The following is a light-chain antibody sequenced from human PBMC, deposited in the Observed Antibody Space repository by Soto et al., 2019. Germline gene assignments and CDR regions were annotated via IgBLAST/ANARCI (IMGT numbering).Light chain of an antibody. CDR1: QGVTTN. CDR2: DVS. Sequence: VVLTQSPATLSLSPGDRATLSCRAGQGVTTNFAWYQQKSGQSPRLLIYDVSIRATGVPARFSGTGSETDFTLTISGLQSEDSAVYFCQQYNNWPFSFGQGTRLEIK. CDR3: QQYNNWPFS. J-gene: IGKJ5*01. V-gene: IGKV3-15*01.